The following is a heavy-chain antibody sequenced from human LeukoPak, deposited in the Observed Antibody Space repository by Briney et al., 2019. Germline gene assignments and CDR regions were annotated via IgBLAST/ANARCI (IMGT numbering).Heavy chain of an antibody. J-gene: IGHJ5*02. Sequence: GGSLRLSCAASGFTVSSNYMSWVRQAPGRGLGWVSVIYSGGSTYYADSVKGRFSISRDNSKNTLYLQMNSLRAEDTAVYYCARAVVPAPWFDPWGQGTLVTVSS. CDR2: IYSGGST. CDR3: ARAVVPAPWFDP. D-gene: IGHD2-2*01. V-gene: IGHV3-53*01. CDR1: GFTVSSNY.